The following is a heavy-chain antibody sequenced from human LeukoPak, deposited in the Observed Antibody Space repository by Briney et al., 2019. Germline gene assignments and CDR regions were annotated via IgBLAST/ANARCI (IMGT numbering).Heavy chain of an antibody. CDR2: IRYDGSNK. Sequence: PGGSLRLSCAASGFTFSSYGMHWVRQAPGKGLEWVAFIRYDGSNKYYADSVKGRFTISRDNSKNPLYLQMNSLRAADTAVYYCAKDRGAYCSSTSCYIFDYWGQGTLVTVSS. CDR1: GFTFSSYG. D-gene: IGHD2-2*02. CDR3: AKDRGAYCSSTSCYIFDY. J-gene: IGHJ4*02. V-gene: IGHV3-30*02.